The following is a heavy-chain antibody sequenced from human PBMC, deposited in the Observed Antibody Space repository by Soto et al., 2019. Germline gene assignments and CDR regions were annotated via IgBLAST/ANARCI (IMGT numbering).Heavy chain of an antibody. CDR2: IQYSWST. Sequence: QVQLQESGPCLVKPSETLSLTCTVSGGYISSYYWSWMRQAPGKGLEWIRYIQYSWSTNYNPSLKSRVTITVETCKNQFSLNLGSVTAADSAVYYCARSYDSRGYYLVGYYYAIDVWGQGTKGIVS. D-gene: IGHD3-22*01. CDR3: ARSYDSRGYYLVGYYYAIDV. CDR1: GGYISSYY. J-gene: IGHJ6*02. V-gene: IGHV4-59*01.